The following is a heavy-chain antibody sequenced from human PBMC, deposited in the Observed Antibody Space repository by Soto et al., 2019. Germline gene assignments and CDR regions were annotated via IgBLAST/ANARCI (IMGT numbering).Heavy chain of an antibody. V-gene: IGHV1-8*01. CDR3: ARVARSDFWSRYYPNDY. CDR1: GYTFTSYD. J-gene: IGHJ4*02. D-gene: IGHD3-3*01. Sequence: QVQLVQCGAEVKKPGASVKVSCKASGYTFTSYDINWVRQATVQGLEWMGWMNANSGNTGYAQKFQGRVTMTSNTSISTAYMELSSLRSVDPAVYYCARVARSDFWSRYYPNDYWGQGTLVTVSS. CDR2: MNANSGNT.